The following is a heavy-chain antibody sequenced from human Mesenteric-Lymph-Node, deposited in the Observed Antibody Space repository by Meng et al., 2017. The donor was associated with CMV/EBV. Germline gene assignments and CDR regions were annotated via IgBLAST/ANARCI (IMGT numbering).Heavy chain of an antibody. D-gene: IGHD1/OR15-1a*01. J-gene: IGHJ6*02. V-gene: IGHV3-7*01. CDR2: IKQDGSEK. CDR3: ASRTRGYYYGMDV. Sequence: GESLKISCAASGFTFSSYWMSWVRQAPGKGLEWVANIKQDGSEKYYVDSVKGRFTISRDNAKNSLYLQMNSLRAEDTAVYYCASRTRGYYYGMDVWGQGTTVTVSS. CDR1: GFTFSSYW.